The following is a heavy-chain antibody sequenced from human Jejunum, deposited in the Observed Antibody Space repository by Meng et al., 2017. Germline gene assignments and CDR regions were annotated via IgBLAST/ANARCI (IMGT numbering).Heavy chain of an antibody. J-gene: IGHJ4*02. Sequence: SETLSLTCTVSGGSVGNGLYFWSWIRQSPGKGLEWIGRVYYSGITNYNPSVKSRVTISLDTSKNQFFLNLNSVSAADSAMYYCARTYSTSFFDSWGQGTLGTVAA. CDR2: VYYSGIT. CDR3: ARTYSTSFFDS. D-gene: IGHD6-6*01. CDR1: GGSVGNGLYF. V-gene: IGHV4-61*01.